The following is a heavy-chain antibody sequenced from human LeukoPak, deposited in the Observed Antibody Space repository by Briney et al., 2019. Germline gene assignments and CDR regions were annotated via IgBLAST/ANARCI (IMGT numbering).Heavy chain of an antibody. CDR1: GGSMSGYY. D-gene: IGHD6-13*01. CDR3: ARAGSSSWPHYYYYMDV. J-gene: IGHJ6*03. V-gene: IGHV4-59*01. CDR2: IYYRGDT. Sequence: SETLSLTCSVSGGSMSGYYWSWIRQPPGQGLELIGFIYYRGDTKYNPSLKSRVTILVDTSKNQFSLKLSSVTAADTAVYYCARAGSSSWPHYYYYMDVWGKGTTVTISS.